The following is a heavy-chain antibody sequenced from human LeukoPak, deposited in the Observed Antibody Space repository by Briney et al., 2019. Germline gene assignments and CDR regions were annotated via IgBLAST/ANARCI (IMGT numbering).Heavy chain of an antibody. CDR3: ARVDDFWSGYYND. V-gene: IGHV1-18*01. D-gene: IGHD3-3*01. CDR1: GSTFTSYG. J-gene: IGHJ4*02. Sequence: ASVKLSRSPSGSTFTSYGISLMRQAPAQGLEWMGWISVYNGNTNYAQKTKDRVTMTTDTSTSTAYMELRSLRSDDTAVYYCARVDDFWSGYYNDWGQGTLVTVSS. CDR2: ISVYNGNT.